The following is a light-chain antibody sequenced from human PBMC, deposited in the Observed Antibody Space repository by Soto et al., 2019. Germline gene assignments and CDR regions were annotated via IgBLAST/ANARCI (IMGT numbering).Light chain of an antibody. V-gene: IGKV3-20*01. CDR3: QQYGSSQWT. J-gene: IGKJ1*01. CDR2: GAS. CDR1: QSVSSGY. Sequence: EFVLTQSPGTLSLSPGEGATLSCRASQSVSSGYLAWYQQTPGQAPRLLIYGASSRATGIPDRFSGSGSGTDFTLTISRLEPEDFAVYYCQQYGSSQWTFGQGSKVDIK.